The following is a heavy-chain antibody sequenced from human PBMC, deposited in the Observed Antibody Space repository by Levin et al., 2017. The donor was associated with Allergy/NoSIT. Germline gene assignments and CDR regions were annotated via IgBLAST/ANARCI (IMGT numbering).Heavy chain of an antibody. CDR2: TRKKANSYTT. Sequence: GGSLRLSCAASGFTFSDHYMDWVRQALGKGLEWVGRTRKKANSYTTEYAASVKGRFTISRDDSKNSLYLQMNSLKTEDTAVYYCAKVDDSSGYSFDYWGQGTLVTVSS. J-gene: IGHJ4*02. CDR1: GFTFSDHY. D-gene: IGHD3-22*01. CDR3: AKVDDSSGYSFDY. V-gene: IGHV3-72*01.